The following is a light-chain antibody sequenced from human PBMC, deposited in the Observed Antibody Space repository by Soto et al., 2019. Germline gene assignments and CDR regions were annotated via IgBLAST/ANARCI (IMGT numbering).Light chain of an antibody. CDR1: QGIRNY. V-gene: IGKV1-27*01. CDR3: QNYNSVPIT. J-gene: IGKJ5*01. CDR2: AAS. Sequence: DIQMTQSPSSLSASVGDRVTITCRASQGIRNYLAWYQQKPGKVPKLLIYAASTLQSGVPSRFSGSGSGTDFTLTISSLQPEDVATYYCQNYNSVPITFGQGTRLEIK.